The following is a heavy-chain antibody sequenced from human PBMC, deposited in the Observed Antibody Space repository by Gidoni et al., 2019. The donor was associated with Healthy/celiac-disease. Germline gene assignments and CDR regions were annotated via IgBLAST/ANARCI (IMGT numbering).Heavy chain of an antibody. CDR2: IYYSGST. D-gene: IGHD6-13*01. CDR1: GGSISSYY. J-gene: IGHJ6*03. CDR3: ARDLGIAAAGGGYYYYYMDV. Sequence: QVQLQEPGPGLVKPSETLSLTCTVPGGSISSYYWSWIRQPPGKGLEWIGYIYYSGSTNYNPSLKSRVTISVDTSKNQFSLKLSSVTAADTAVYYCARDLGIAAAGGGYYYYYMDVWGKGTTVTVSS. V-gene: IGHV4-59*01.